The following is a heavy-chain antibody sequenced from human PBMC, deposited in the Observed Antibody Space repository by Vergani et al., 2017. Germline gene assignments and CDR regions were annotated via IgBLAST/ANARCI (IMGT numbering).Heavy chain of an antibody. D-gene: IGHD2-21*01. V-gene: IGHV3-30*18. CDR3: AKDCEGSVDY. Sequence: VQLVESGGGLVKPGGSLRLSCAASGFTFSSYGMHWVRQAPGKGLEWVAVISYDGSNKYYADSVKGRFTISRDNSKNTLYLQMNSLRAEDTAVYYCAKDCEGSVDYWGQGTLVTVSS. J-gene: IGHJ4*02. CDR1: GFTFSSYG. CDR2: ISYDGSNK.